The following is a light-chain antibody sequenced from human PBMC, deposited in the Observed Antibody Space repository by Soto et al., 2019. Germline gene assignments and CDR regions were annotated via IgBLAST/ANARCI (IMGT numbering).Light chain of an antibody. J-gene: IGLJ1*01. Sequence: QSVLTQPPSASGSPGQSVTISCTGTSSDVGGYKYVSWYQQHPGKAPKLMIYEVSKRPSGVPDRFSGSKSGNTASLTVSGLQAEDEADYYCSSYAGSSTFVFGTGTKLTVL. CDR1: SSDVGGYKY. CDR3: SSYAGSSTFV. CDR2: EVS. V-gene: IGLV2-8*01.